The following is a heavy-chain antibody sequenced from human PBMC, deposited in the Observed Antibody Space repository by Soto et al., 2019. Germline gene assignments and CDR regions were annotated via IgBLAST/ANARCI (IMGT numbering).Heavy chain of an antibody. CDR2: INAGNGNT. D-gene: IGHD5-12*01. V-gene: IGHV1-3*01. CDR3: ARDTGEWLRYVSSGP. J-gene: IGHJ5*02. CDR1: GYTFTSYA. Sequence: ASVKVSCTASGYTFTSYAMHWVRQAPGQRLEWMGWINAGNGNTKYSQKFQGRVTITRDTSASTAYMELSSLRSEDTAVYYCARDTGEWLRYVSSGPWGQGTLVTVSS.